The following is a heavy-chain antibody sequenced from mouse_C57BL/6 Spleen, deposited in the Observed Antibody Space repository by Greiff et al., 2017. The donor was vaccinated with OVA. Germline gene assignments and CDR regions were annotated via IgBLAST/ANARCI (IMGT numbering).Heavy chain of an antibody. V-gene: IGHV2-9-1*01. CDR2: IWTGGGT. Sequence: VQRVESGPGLVAPSQSLSITCTVSGFSFTSYAISWVRQPPGKGLEWLGVIWTGGGTNYNSALKSRLSISKDNSKSQVFLKMNSLQTDDTARYYCARNRGYYSNHWYFDVWGTGTTVTVSS. CDR1: GFSFTSYA. J-gene: IGHJ1*03. D-gene: IGHD2-5*01. CDR3: ARNRGYYSNHWYFDV.